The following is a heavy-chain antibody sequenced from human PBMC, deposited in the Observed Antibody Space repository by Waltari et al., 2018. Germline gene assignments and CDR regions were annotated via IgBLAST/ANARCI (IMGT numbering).Heavy chain of an antibody. CDR3: ATRGSGWLREDAFDI. CDR2: FILMFGTA. D-gene: IGHD6-19*01. J-gene: IGHJ3*02. Sequence: QVQLVQSGAEVKKPGSSVKVSCKASGGTFSSYTITWVRQAPGQGLEWMGGFILMFGTANYAQKFQGRVTITADESTSTAYMELSSLRSEDTAVYYCATRGSGWLREDAFDIWGQGTMVTVSS. V-gene: IGHV1-69*01. CDR1: GGTFSSYT.